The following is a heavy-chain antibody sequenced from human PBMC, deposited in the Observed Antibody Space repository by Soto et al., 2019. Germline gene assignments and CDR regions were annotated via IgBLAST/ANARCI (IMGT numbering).Heavy chain of an antibody. CDR3: ARGRYGDY. D-gene: IGHD1-26*01. CDR2: ISVHNGNT. J-gene: IGHJ4*02. Sequence: QVHLVQSGAEVKKPGASVKVSCKGSGYAFTTYGITWVRQAPGQGLEWMGWISVHNGNTNYAQKLQGRVTVTRDTSTSTAYRELRSLRADDTAVYYCARGRYGDYWGQGALVTVSS. V-gene: IGHV1-18*01. CDR1: GYAFTTYG.